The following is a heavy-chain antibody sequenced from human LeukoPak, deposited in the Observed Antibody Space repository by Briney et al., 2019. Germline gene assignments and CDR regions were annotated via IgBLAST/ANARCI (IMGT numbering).Heavy chain of an antibody. CDR3: AKVSYGANFETNFFDY. CDR1: GFTFSSYA. V-gene: IGHV3-23*01. CDR2: ISGSGGST. J-gene: IGHJ4*02. D-gene: IGHD4-23*01. Sequence: GGSLRLSCAASGFTFSSYATSWVRQAPGRGLEWVSAISGSGGSTYYADSVKGRFTVSRDSSKNTLYLQMNSLRAEDTAVYYCAKVSYGANFETNFFDYWGQGTLVTVSS.